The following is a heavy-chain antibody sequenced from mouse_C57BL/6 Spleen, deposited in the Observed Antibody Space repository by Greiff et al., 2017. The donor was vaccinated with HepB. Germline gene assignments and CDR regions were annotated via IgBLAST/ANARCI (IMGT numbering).Heavy chain of an antibody. CDR3: ARYGYYASYWYFDV. J-gene: IGHJ1*03. CDR1: GYTFTSYW. Sequence: QVQLQQPGTELVKPGASVKLSCKASGYTFTSYWMHWVKQRPGQGLEWIGNINPSNGGTNYNEKFKSKATLTVDKSSSTAYMQLSSLTSEDSAVYYCARYGYYASYWYFDVWGTGTTVTVSS. CDR2: INPSNGGT. D-gene: IGHD2-3*01. V-gene: IGHV1-53*01.